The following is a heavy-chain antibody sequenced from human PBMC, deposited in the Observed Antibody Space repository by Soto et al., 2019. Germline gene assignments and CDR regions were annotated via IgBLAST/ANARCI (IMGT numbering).Heavy chain of an antibody. D-gene: IGHD6-13*01. J-gene: IGHJ4*02. CDR1: GFTFSSYA. CDR2: ISGSGGST. CDR3: AKLGVRLDSSSEDY. Sequence: EVQLLESGGGLVQPGGSLRLSCAASGFTFSSYAMSWVRQAPGKGLEWVSAISGSGGSTYYADSVKGRFTISRDSAKNTLYLQMNSLRAEDTAVYYCAKLGVRLDSSSEDYWCQVTLGTVSS. V-gene: IGHV3-23*01.